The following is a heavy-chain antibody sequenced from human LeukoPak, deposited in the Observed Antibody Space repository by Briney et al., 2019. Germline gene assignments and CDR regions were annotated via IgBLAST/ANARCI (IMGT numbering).Heavy chain of an antibody. CDR1: RFTFSSYE. J-gene: IGHJ4*02. V-gene: IGHV3-48*03. CDR2: ISTSGDTK. Sequence: GGSLRLSCAASRFTFSSYEMNWVRQAPGKGLEWVAHISTSGDTKYYADLAKGRFTISRDNAKKQLYLQMNSLRAEDTAVYYCARVYGSSGYYPEVYFDYWGQGAMVSVSS. D-gene: IGHD3-22*01. CDR3: ARVYGSSGYYPEVYFDY.